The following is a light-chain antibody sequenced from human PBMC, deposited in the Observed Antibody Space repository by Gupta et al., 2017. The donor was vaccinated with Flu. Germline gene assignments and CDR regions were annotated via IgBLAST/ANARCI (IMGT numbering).Light chain of an antibody. CDR3: QQDGDSPRT. CDR1: RSVSTAY. CDR2: PAS. J-gene: IGKJ1*01. V-gene: IGKV3-20*01. Sequence: TLSLSAGKSATLSCRAIRSVSTAYLAWYQQKPGQTPRLLIYPASSRATGIPDRFSGSGSGTDFTLTISRLEPEDFAVYCCQQDGDSPRTFGQGTKVEIK.